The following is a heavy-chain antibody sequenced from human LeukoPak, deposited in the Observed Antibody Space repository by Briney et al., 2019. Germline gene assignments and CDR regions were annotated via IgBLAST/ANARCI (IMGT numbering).Heavy chain of an antibody. D-gene: IGHD3-16*02. J-gene: IGHJ3*02. V-gene: IGHV1-3*01. CDR1: GYTFTSYA. CDR2: INAGNGNT. CDR3: AREGVYSPDPSSYHRDAFDI. Sequence: GASVKVSCKASGYTFTSYAMHWVRQAPGQRLEWMGWINAGNGNTKYSQKFQGRVTMTRDTSISTAYMELSRLRSDDTAVYYCAREGVYSPDPSSYHRDAFDIWGQGTVVTVSS.